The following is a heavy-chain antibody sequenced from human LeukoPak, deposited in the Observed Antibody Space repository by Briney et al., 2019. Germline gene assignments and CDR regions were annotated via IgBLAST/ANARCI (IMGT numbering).Heavy chain of an antibody. CDR2: IYYSGST. V-gene: IGHV4-39*07. J-gene: IGHJ6*03. CDR1: GGSISSTNYY. Sequence: SETLSLTCTVSGGSISSTNYYWGWIRQPPETGLEWIGSIYYSGSTYYNPSLNSRVTISVDTSKNQFSLKLTSVTAADTAVYYCARVTHLTTNYYYYMDVWGKGTTVTVSS. CDR3: ARVTHLTTNYYYYMDV. D-gene: IGHD4-11*01.